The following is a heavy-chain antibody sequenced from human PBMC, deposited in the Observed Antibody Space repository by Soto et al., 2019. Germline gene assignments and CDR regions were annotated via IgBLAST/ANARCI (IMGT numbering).Heavy chain of an antibody. CDR1: GYTFTGYY. D-gene: IGHD3-3*01. Sequence: ASVKVSCKASGYTFTGYYMHWVRQAPGQGLEWMGWINPNSGGTNYAQKFQGRVTMTRDTSISTAYMELSRLRSDDTAVYYCARVIMIFGVANLGSYFDYWGQGTRVTVSS. CDR2: INPNSGGT. CDR3: ARVIMIFGVANLGSYFDY. J-gene: IGHJ4*02. V-gene: IGHV1-2*02.